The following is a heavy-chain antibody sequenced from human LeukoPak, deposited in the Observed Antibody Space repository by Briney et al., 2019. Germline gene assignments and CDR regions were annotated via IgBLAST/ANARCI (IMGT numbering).Heavy chain of an antibody. J-gene: IGHJ4*02. CDR3: TSLVGSPTY. D-gene: IGHD4-23*01. V-gene: IGHV3-15*01. CDR1: GFTFHYAW. Sequence: PGGSLRLSCAGSGFTFHYAWMTWVRQAPGKGLEWVGRIKSKRDGETTDYAALVKSRFSISRDDSKNTVYLQMNSLRTEDTAVYYCTSLVGSPTYWGQGTLVIVSS. CDR2: IKSKRDGETT.